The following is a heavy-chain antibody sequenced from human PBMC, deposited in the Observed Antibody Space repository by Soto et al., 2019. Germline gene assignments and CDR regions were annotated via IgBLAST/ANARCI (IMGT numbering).Heavy chain of an antibody. J-gene: IGHJ6*02. Sequence: PGGSLRLSCAASGFTFSSYAMHWVRQAPGKGLEWVAVISYDGSNKYYADSVKGRFTISRDNSKNTLYLQMNSLRAEDTAVYYCARGENYDFWSGYYAHYYYGMDVWGQGTTVTVSS. CDR2: ISYDGSNK. CDR1: GFTFSSYA. D-gene: IGHD3-3*01. V-gene: IGHV3-30-3*01. CDR3: ARGENYDFWSGYYAHYYYGMDV.